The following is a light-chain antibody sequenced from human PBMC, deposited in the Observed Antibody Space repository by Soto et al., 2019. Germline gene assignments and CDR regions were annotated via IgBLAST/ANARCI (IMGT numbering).Light chain of an antibody. CDR3: GAWEASLNGYV. V-gene: IGLV2-14*01. CDR1: SSDVGGYNY. Sequence: QSALTQPASVSGSPGQPITISCTGTSSDVGGYNYVSWYQQHPGKAPKLIIYEVSNRPTGVSNRFSGSKSGHTASLTISGLQSEDEADYFCGAWEASLNGYVFGSGTRSPS. J-gene: IGLJ1*01. CDR2: EVS.